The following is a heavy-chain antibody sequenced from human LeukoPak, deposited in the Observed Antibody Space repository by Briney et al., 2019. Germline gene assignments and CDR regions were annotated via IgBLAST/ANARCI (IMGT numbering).Heavy chain of an antibody. Sequence: GGSLRLSCAASGFTVSSNYMSWVRQAPGKGLEWVSVIYSGGSTYYADSVKGRFTISRDNSKNTLYLQMNSPRAEDTAVYYCARDPLAAAAYYFDYWGQGTLVTVSS. CDR2: IYSGGST. J-gene: IGHJ4*02. CDR1: GFTVSSNY. D-gene: IGHD6-25*01. CDR3: ARDPLAAAAYYFDY. V-gene: IGHV3-66*02.